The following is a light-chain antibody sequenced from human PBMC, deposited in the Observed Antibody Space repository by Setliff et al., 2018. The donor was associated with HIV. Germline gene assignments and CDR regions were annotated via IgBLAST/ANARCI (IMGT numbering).Light chain of an antibody. CDR2: EVR. Sequence: QPALTQPASVSGSPGQSITTSCTGTSSDVGGYSYVSWYQQHPCKAPKLIIYEVRNRPSGVSNRFSGSKSGNTASLTISGLQAEGEADYYCSSYAITNTLPFGTGTKVTVL. V-gene: IGLV2-14*01. CDR1: SSDVGGYSY. CDR3: SSYAITNTLP. J-gene: IGLJ1*01.